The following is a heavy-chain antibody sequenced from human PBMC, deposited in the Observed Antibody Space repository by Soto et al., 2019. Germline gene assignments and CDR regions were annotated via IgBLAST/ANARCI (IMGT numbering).Heavy chain of an antibody. CDR2: IMPFFGSG. Sequence: QVYLVQSGAEVKKPGSSVKVSCKALRGTFTNYAFSWVRQAPGQGLEWLGGIMPFFGSGNYAQKFQGRINITADESTSSVYLALTSLRSEDTAVYYCARDRAGYYSHFVYWGQGTLVIVSS. V-gene: IGHV1-69*01. CDR1: RGTFTNYA. J-gene: IGHJ4*02. D-gene: IGHD3-22*01. CDR3: ARDRAGYYSHFVY.